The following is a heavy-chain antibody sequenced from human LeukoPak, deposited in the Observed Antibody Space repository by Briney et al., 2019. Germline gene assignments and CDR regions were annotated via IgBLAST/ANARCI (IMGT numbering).Heavy chain of an antibody. Sequence: GTLRLSCAASGFTFSNYGMSWVRQAPGKGLEWVSATSGNGGSIYYADSVKGRFSISRDNSKNSLYLQLNSLRAEDTAVYYCARGSSYGFSMGYWGQGTLVTVSS. CDR1: GFTFSNYG. V-gene: IGHV3-23*01. J-gene: IGHJ4*02. CDR2: TSGNGGSI. CDR3: ARGSSYGFSMGY. D-gene: IGHD5-18*01.